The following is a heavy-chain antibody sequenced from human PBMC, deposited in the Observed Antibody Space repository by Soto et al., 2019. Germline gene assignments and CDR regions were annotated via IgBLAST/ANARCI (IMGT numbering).Heavy chain of an antibody. CDR3: AGAPVNGGGSAGFDY. J-gene: IGHJ4*02. D-gene: IGHD1-26*01. V-gene: IGHV1-2*02. CDR1: GDTFTANY. Sequence: QVQLLQSGAEVKKPGASVKVSCKASGDTFTANYIHWVRQAPGQGFEWMGWINPKSGGTKYPQKFKGRVTMTRDTSLSTVYMTLTRLTSDDTGVLYSAGAPVNGGGSAGFDYWGQGTLVTVSS. CDR2: INPKSGGT.